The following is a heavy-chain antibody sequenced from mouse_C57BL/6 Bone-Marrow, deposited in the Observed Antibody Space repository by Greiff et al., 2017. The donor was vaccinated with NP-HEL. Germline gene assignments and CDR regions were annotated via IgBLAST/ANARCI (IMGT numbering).Heavy chain of an antibody. CDR3: ARQTYGNYWYFDV. J-gene: IGHJ1*03. V-gene: IGHV1-69*01. Sequence: QVQLQQPGAELVMPGASVKLSCKASGYTFTSYWMHWVKQRPGQGLEWIGEIDPSDSNTNYNQKFKGKATLTVDKSSSTAYMQLSSLTSEDSAVYYCARQTYGNYWYFDVWGTGTTVTVSS. CDR2: IDPSDSNT. D-gene: IGHD2-10*02. CDR1: GYTFTSYW.